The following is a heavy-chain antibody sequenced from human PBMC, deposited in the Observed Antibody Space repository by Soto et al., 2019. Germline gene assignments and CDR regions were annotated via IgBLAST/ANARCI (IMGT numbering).Heavy chain of an antibody. D-gene: IGHD2-2*01. V-gene: IGHV1-18*04. J-gene: IGHJ6*04. Sequence: ASVKVSCKASGYTFTSYGISWVRQAPGQGLEWMGWISAYNGNTNYAQKLQGRVTMTTDTSTSTAYMELRSLRSDDTAVYYCARVEGGYCSSTSCRHMVFNYYYGTEAWGKGNTVIVSS. CDR3: ARVEGGYCSSTSCRHMVFNYYYGTEA. CDR1: GYTFTSYG. CDR2: ISAYNGNT.